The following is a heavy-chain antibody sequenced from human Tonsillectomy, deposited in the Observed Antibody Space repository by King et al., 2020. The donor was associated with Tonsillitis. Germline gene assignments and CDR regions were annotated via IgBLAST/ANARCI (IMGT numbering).Heavy chain of an antibody. J-gene: IGHJ4*02. CDR1: GFTFSSYA. CDR3: AKDQDWDSDWSGPIDY. CDR2: IYKGGGST. V-gene: IGHV3-23*03. Sequence: EVQLVESGGGLVQPGGSVRLSCVASGFTFSSYAMNWVRQAPGAGLEWVSVIYKGGGSTYYADSVKGRFTISRDNSKNTLYLQMNSLRAEDTAVYYCAKDQDWDSDWSGPIDYWGQGTLVTVSS. D-gene: IGHD6-19*01.